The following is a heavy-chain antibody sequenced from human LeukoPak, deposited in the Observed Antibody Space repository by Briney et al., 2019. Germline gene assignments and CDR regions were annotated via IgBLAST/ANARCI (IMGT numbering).Heavy chain of an antibody. Sequence: GGSLRLSCAASGFTFSSYGMHWVRQAPGKGLEWVAFIRYDGSNKYYADSVKGRFTISRDNSKNTLYLQMNSLKTEDTAVYYCTTDEQVATHWGQGTLVTVSS. CDR1: GFTFSSYG. J-gene: IGHJ4*02. CDR3: TTDEQVATH. CDR2: IRYDGSNK. V-gene: IGHV3-30*02. D-gene: IGHD1-26*01.